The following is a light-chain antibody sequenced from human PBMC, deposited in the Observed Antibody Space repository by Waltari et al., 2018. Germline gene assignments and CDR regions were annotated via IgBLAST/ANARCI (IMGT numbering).Light chain of an antibody. CDR1: QSISSW. Sequence: EIQMTQAPSTLSAPVGDRVTITCRASQSISSWLAWYQQKPGTAPKLLIYKASTLESGVPSRFSRIGSGTEFTLTLNSLQPDDFATYYCQQYNGYWTFGQGTKVEIK. V-gene: IGKV1-5*03. CDR2: KAS. CDR3: QQYNGYWT. J-gene: IGKJ1*01.